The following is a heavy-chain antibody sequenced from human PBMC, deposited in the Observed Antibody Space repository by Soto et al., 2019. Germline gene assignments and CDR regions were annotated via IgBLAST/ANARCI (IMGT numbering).Heavy chain of an antibody. V-gene: IGHV3-23*01. D-gene: IGHD2-15*01. CDR2: ISSDGGTT. Sequence: GGSLRLSCAASGFAFSTYAMSWVRQAPGKGLEWVSAISSDGGTTYYADSVKGRFTISRDNSKNTLYLQVNSLRVEDTAVYYCAKRLPFYFDIWGQGTLVTVSS. CDR1: GFAFSTYA. J-gene: IGHJ4*02. CDR3: AKRLPFYFDI.